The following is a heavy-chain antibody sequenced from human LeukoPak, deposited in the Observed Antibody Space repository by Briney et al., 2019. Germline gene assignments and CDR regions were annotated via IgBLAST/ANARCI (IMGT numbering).Heavy chain of an antibody. D-gene: IGHD3-3*01. CDR2: IYPGDSDT. J-gene: IGHJ6*03. Sequence: GESLKISCKGSGYSFTSYWIGWVRQMPGKGLEWMGIIYPGDSDTRYSPSSQGQVTISADKSISTASLQWSSLKASDTAMYYCARPTMDYDFWSGYPLYMDVWGKGTTVTVSS. CDR3: ARPTMDYDFWSGYPLYMDV. V-gene: IGHV5-51*01. CDR1: GYSFTSYW.